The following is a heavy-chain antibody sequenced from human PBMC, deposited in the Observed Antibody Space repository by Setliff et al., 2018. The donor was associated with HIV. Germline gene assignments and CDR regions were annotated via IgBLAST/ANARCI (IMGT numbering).Heavy chain of an antibody. J-gene: IGHJ4*02. Sequence: SETLSLTCAVSGASFVGDNHWSWIRQTPERGLEWIAYFMYTDIHYVNYLNYRNPSLASRLSISVDKSKNQFSLTLSSVTAADTAVYYCARARSDWYNVRPYYFDCGAREHRSPSPQ. CDR3: ARARSDWYNVRPYYFD. D-gene: IGHD6-19*01. V-gene: IGHV4-30-4*01. CDR1: GASFVGDNH. CDR2: FMYTDIHYVNYLN.